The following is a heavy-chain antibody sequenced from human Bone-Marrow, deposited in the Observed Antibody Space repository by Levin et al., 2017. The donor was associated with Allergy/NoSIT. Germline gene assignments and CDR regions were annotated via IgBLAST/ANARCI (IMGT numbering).Heavy chain of an antibody. CDR2: INHSGST. V-gene: IGHV4-34*01. D-gene: IGHD3-10*01. CDR1: GGSFSGYY. CDR3: AGTTYYYGSGSYSFDY. J-gene: IGHJ4*02. Sequence: PSETLSLTCAVYGGSFSGYYWSWIRQPPGKGLEWIGEINHSGSTNYNPSLNSRVTISVDTSKNQFSLKLSSVTAADTAVYYCAGTTYYYGSGSYSFDYWGQGTLVTVSS.